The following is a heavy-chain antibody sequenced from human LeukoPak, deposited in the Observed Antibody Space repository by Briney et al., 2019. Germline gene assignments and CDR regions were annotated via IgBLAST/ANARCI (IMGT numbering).Heavy chain of an antibody. V-gene: IGHV3-74*01. CDR2: INSDGGST. Sequence: GGSLRLSCAASGFTFSNYWMHWVRQAPGKGLVWVSRINSDGGSTSYADSVKGRFTISRDNTKNTLYLQMNRLRAEDTAVYYCARDYYDSSGYEVLYYFDYWGQGTLVTVSS. J-gene: IGHJ4*02. CDR3: ARDYYDSSGYEVLYYFDY. D-gene: IGHD3-22*01. CDR1: GFTFSNYW.